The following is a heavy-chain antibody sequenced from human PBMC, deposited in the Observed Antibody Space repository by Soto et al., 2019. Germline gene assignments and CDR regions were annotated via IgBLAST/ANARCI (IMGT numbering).Heavy chain of an antibody. V-gene: IGHV1-69*01. CDR2: IIPIFGTA. CDR3: ARDGGIAARRYYYYGMDV. CDR1: LPTSDRYP. D-gene: IGHD6-6*01. J-gene: IGHJ6*02. Sequence: FSRPASLPTSDRYPSCWVRQAPGEKRVWMGGIIPIFGTANYAQKFQGRVTITADESTSTAYMELSSLRSEDTAVYYCARDGGIAARRYYYYGMDVWGQGTTVTVSS.